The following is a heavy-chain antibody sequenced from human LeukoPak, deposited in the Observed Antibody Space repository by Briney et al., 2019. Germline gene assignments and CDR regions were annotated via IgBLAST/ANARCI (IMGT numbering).Heavy chain of an antibody. J-gene: IGHJ4*02. CDR1: GGSINSGDYY. CDR2: FFYNGIT. V-gene: IGHV4-39*01. CDR3: ARGAGRLRTDY. D-gene: IGHD1-14*01. Sequence: SETLSLTCTVSGGSINSGDYYWSWIRQHPGKGLEWIGSFFYNGITYYNPSLKSRVTISVDASNNQFFLKLRSVAAADTAVYYCARGAGRLRTDYWGQGALVTVSS.